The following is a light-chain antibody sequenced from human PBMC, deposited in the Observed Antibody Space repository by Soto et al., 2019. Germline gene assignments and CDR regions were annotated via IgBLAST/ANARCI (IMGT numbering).Light chain of an antibody. V-gene: IGLV2-8*01. CDR3: QAYDYSLTAFV. CDR2: GNR. J-gene: IGLJ3*02. Sequence: QSALTQPPSASGSPGQSVTISCTGSSSDFGDYHYVSWYQQYPGKAPKLVIFGNRNRPSGVPERFSGSKSGTSASLAITGLQAEDEADYYCQAYDYSLTAFVFGGGTKLTVL. CDR1: SSDFGDYHY.